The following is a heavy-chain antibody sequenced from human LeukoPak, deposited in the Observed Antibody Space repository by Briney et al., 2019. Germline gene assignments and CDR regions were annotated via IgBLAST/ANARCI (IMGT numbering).Heavy chain of an antibody. CDR3: ARAQVLWFGKLSVPQSFDH. CDR1: GESFSDYY. J-gene: IGHJ4*02. Sequence: SETLSLTCAVSGESFSDYYWTWIRQSPLKGLEWIGEINHSGRTYYNPSLKSRVTISVDTSKNQFSLMLTSMTAADAAVNYCARAQVLWFGKLSVPQSFDHWGQGTLVTVSS. D-gene: IGHD3-10*01. CDR2: INHSGRT. V-gene: IGHV4-34*01.